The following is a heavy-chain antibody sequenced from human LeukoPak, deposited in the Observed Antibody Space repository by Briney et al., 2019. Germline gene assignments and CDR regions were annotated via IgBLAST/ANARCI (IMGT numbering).Heavy chain of an antibody. CDR3: AKASISYSSSWYSDFDY. V-gene: IGHV3-30*02. Sequence: GGSLRLSCAASGFTFSSYGMHWVRQAPGKGLEWVAFIRYDGSNKYYADSVKGRFTISRDNSKNTLYLQMNSLRAEDTAVYYCAKASISYSSSWYSDFDYWGQGTLVTVSS. D-gene: IGHD6-13*01. J-gene: IGHJ4*02. CDR2: IRYDGSNK. CDR1: GFTFSSYG.